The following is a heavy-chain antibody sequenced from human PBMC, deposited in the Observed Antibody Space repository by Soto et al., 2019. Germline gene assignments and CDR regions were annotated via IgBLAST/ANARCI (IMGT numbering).Heavy chain of an antibody. V-gene: IGHV4-31*03. Sequence: QVQLQESGPGLVKPSQTLSLTCTVSGGSISSGGYSWTWFRQHQGRGLEWIGYTYNSGSTYYNPSLKSRVTISVDTSKNQFSLKLSSVTAADTAVYYCARSNSMGGGYFDYWGQGTLVTVSS. CDR3: ARSNSMGGGYFDY. D-gene: IGHD3-10*01. J-gene: IGHJ4*02. CDR2: TYNSGST. CDR1: GGSISSGGYS.